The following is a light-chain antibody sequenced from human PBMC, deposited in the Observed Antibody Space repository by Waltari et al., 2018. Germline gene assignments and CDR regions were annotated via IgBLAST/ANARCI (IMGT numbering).Light chain of an antibody. Sequence: QSVVIQSPSASGTPGQRVTISCSGSSSNIGGNDVYWYQQFPGTAPKLLIYSNNQPPSGVPDRFSGSKSGTSASLVISGLQSEDEADYYCATWEDSLNGWVFGGGTKLTVL. J-gene: IGLJ3*02. CDR3: ATWEDSLNGWV. CDR1: SSNIGGND. V-gene: IGLV1-44*01. CDR2: SNN.